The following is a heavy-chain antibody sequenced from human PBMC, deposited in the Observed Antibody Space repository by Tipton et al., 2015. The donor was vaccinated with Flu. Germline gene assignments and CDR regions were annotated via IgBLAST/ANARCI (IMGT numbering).Heavy chain of an antibody. CDR1: GASLSSGYSY. V-gene: IGHV4-61*02. CDR2: IFTTGST. J-gene: IGHJ4*02. D-gene: IGHD6-19*01. Sequence: TLSLTCSVPGASLSSGYSYWSWVRQPAGKGLEWIGRIFTTGSTNYNPSLKRRVTISVDTSKNQFSLTLSSVTAADTAVYYCARAPTTAVAYIWGQGTLVTVSS. CDR3: ARAPTTAVAYI.